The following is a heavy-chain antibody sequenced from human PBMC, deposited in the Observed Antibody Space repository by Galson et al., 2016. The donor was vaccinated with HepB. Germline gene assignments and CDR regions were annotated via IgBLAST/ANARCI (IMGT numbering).Heavy chain of an antibody. D-gene: IGHD6-19*01. Sequence: SVKVSCKASGYTFTSYPMHWVRQAPGQRLEWMGWINAGNGNTKYSEKFQGRVTFTRDTSANTAYMELSGLRFEDTALYFCARVSNGGRPFSSGPRAFDIWGQGTMVTVSS. CDR1: GYTFTSYP. J-gene: IGHJ3*02. V-gene: IGHV1-3*01. CDR3: ARVSNGGRPFSSGPRAFDI. CDR2: INAGNGNT.